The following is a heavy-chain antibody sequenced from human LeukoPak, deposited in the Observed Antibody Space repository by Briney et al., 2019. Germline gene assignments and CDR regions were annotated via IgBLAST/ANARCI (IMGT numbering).Heavy chain of an antibody. V-gene: IGHV1-69*05. J-gene: IGHJ6*03. Sequence: SVKVSCEASGGTFSSYAISWVRQAPGQGLEWMGRIIPIFGTANYAQEFQGRVTITTDVSTSTAYMELSSLRSEDTAVYYCARGGGNSRLGGYYYYYMDVWGKGTTVTVSS. CDR3: ARGGGNSRLGGYYYYYMDV. CDR2: IIPIFGTA. CDR1: GGTFSSYA. D-gene: IGHD4-23*01.